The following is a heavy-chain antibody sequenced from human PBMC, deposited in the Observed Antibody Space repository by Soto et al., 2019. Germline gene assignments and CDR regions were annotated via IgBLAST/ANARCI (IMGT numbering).Heavy chain of an antibody. V-gene: IGHV1-69*13. J-gene: IGHJ3*02. CDR2: IIPIFGTA. D-gene: IGHD3-22*01. CDR1: GGTFSSYA. CDR3: ARLPTYYYDSSGPKDTFDI. Sequence: SVKVSCKASGGTFSSYAISWVRQAPGQGLEWMGGIIPIFGTANYAQKFQGRVTITADESTSTAYMELSSLRSEDTAVYYCARLPTYYYDSSGPKDTFDIWGQGTMVTVSS.